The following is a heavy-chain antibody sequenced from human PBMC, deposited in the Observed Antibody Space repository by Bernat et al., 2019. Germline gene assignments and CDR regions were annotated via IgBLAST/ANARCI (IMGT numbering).Heavy chain of an antibody. Sequence: EVQLVESGGGLVQPGGSLRLSCAASGFTFSSYWMSWVRQDPGKGLEWVAKIKQVGSEKYYVDSVKGRITICRDTAKNSLYLQMNSLRAEDTAVYYCASWYSSSWYDYFEYWGQGTLVTISS. CDR3: ASWYSSSWYDYFEY. D-gene: IGHD6-13*01. CDR1: GFTFSSYW. J-gene: IGHJ4*02. CDR2: IKQVGSEK. V-gene: IGHV3-7*01.